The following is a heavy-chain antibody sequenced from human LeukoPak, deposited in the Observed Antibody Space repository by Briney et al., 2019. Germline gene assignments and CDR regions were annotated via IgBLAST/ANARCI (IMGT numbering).Heavy chain of an antibody. D-gene: IGHD6-13*01. CDR3: ARGAAAGYYYYYGMDV. J-gene: IGHJ6*02. Sequence: GGSLRLSCAASGFTFSSYGMHWVRQAPGKGLEWVAVISYDGSNKYYADSVKGRFTISRDNSKNTLYLQMNSLRAEDTAVYYCARGAAAGYYYYYGMDVWGQGTTVTVSS. V-gene: IGHV3-30*03. CDR1: GFTFSSYG. CDR2: ISYDGSNK.